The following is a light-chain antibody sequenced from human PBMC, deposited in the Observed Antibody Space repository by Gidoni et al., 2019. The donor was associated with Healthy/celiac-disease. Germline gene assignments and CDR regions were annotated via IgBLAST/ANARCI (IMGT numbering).Light chain of an antibody. CDR3: AAWDDSLNGRGV. CDR2: SNN. Sequence: QSVLTQPPSASGTPGQRVTISCSGSSSNIGSHTVNWYQQLPVTAPKLLIYSNNQRPSGVPDRFSGSKSGTSASLAISGRQSEDEADYYCAAWDDSLNGRGVFGGGTKLTVL. CDR1: SSNIGSHT. V-gene: IGLV1-44*01. J-gene: IGLJ2*01.